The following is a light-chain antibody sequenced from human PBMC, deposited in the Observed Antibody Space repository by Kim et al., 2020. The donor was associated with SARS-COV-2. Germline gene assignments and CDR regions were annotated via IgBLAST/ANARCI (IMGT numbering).Light chain of an antibody. V-gene: IGLV3-1*01. J-gene: IGLJ2*01. CDR2: QDS. Sequence: VSPGQTASITCSGDKLGDKYACWYQQKPGQSPVLVIYQDSKRPSGIPERFSGSNSGNTATLTISGTQAMDEADSYCQAWDSSTVVFGGGTQLTV. CDR3: QAWDSSTVV. CDR1: KLGDKY.